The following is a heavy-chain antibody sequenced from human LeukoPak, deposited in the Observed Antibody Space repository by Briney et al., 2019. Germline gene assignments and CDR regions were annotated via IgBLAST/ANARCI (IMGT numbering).Heavy chain of an antibody. J-gene: IGHJ4*02. Sequence: GGSLRLSCAASAFTFSTHAMHWVRQAPGKGLEWVAVISYDGVNKYYADSVKGRFIISRDNSKNTLYLQMISLGPEDTAVYYCARDQDGDPFSGPTFDYWGQGALVTVSS. CDR3: ARDQDGDPFSGPTFDY. CDR2: ISYDGVNK. D-gene: IGHD4-17*01. CDR1: AFTFSTHA. V-gene: IGHV3-30-3*01.